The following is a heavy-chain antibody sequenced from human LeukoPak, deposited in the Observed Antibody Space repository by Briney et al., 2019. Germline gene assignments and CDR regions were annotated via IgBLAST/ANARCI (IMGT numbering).Heavy chain of an antibody. V-gene: IGHV4-4*07. CDR3: AREAERIAAAGTGYWYFDL. CDR2: IYTSGST. CDR1: GGSISSYY. D-gene: IGHD6-13*01. Sequence: PSETLSLTCAVSGGSISSYYWSWIRQPAGKGLEWIGRIYTSGSTNYNPSLKSRVTMSVDTSKNQFSLKLSSVTAADTAVYYCAREAERIAAAGTGYWYFDLWGRGTLVTVSS. J-gene: IGHJ2*01.